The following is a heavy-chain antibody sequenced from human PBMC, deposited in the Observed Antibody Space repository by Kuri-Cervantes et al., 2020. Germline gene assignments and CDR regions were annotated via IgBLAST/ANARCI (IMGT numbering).Heavy chain of an antibody. V-gene: IGHV3-15*01. CDR3: TTGVIAVAGNDY. CDR1: GFTFSNAW. D-gene: IGHD6-19*01. J-gene: IGHJ4*02. CDR2: IKSKTGGGTT. Sequence: GGSLRLSCAASGFTFSNAWMSWVRQAPGKGLEWVGRIKSKTGGGTTDYAAPVKGRFTISRDDSKNTLYLQMNSLKTEDTAVYYCTTGVIAVAGNDYWGQGTLVTVSS.